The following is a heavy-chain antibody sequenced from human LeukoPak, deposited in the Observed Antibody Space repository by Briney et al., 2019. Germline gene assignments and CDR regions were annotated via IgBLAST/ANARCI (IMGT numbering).Heavy chain of an antibody. CDR3: ARSQVMVRGVISVYYYYMDV. Sequence: ASVKVSCKASGYTFTSYDINWVRQATGQGLEWMGWINPNSGNTGYAQKFQGRVTITRNTSISTAYMELSSLRSEDTAVYYCARSQVMVRGVISVYYYYMDVWGKGTTVTVSS. V-gene: IGHV1-8*03. J-gene: IGHJ6*03. CDR1: GYTFTSYD. CDR2: INPNSGNT. D-gene: IGHD3-10*01.